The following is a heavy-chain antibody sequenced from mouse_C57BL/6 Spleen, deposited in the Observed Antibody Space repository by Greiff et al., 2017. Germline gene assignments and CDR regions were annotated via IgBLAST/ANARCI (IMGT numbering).Heavy chain of an antibody. CDR1: GFTFSDYG. Sequence: DVKLVESGGGLVKPGGSLKLSCAASGFTFSDYGMHWVRQAPEKGLEWVAYISSGSSTIYYADTVKGRFAISRDNAKNTLFLQMTSLRSEDTAMYYCATVTMDYWGQGTSVTVSS. V-gene: IGHV5-17*01. D-gene: IGHD1-1*01. CDR3: ATVTMDY. CDR2: ISSGSSTI. J-gene: IGHJ4*01.